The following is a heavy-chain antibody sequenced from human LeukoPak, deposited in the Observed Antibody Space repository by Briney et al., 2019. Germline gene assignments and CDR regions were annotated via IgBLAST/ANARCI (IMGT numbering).Heavy chain of an antibody. CDR3: AREKYYYDSSGYYYFDY. CDR2: INPSGGST. CDR1: GYTFTSYD. V-gene: IGHV1-46*04. Sequence: ASVKVSCTASGYTFTSYDMHWVRQAPGQGLEWMGIINPSGGSTCYAHTVKGRFTITRDKSKTTPYLQMSSLRAEDTAVYYCAREKYYYDSSGYYYFDYWGQGTLVTVSS. J-gene: IGHJ4*02. D-gene: IGHD3-22*01.